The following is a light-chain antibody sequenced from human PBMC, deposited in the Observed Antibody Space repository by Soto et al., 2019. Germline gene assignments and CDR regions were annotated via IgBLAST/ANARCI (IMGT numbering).Light chain of an antibody. CDR2: GAS. V-gene: IGKV3-15*01. CDR1: QSVSSN. CDR3: QKYDDWPLT. Sequence: EIVMTQSPATLSVSPGERVTLSCRASQSVSSNLAWYQQKPGQAPRLLIYGASTRATGIPARFSGSGSGTEFTLTINSLQSEDFAVYYCQKYDDWPLTFGGGTKVEIK. J-gene: IGKJ4*01.